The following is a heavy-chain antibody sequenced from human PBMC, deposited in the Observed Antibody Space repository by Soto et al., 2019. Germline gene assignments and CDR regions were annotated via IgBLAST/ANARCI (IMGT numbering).Heavy chain of an antibody. V-gene: IGHV1-18*01. D-gene: IGHD3-16*02. CDR2: ISAYNGNT. CDR3: ARDMQMITFGGVIRGPSNFAY. CDR1: GYTFTSYG. Sequence: VQLVQSGAEVRKPGASVKVSCKASGYTFTSYGISWVRQAPGQGLEWMGWISAYNGNTNYAQKLQGRVTMTTDTSTSTAYMELMSLRSDHTAVYYCARDMQMITFGGVIRGPSNFAYWGQGTLVTVSS. J-gene: IGHJ4*02.